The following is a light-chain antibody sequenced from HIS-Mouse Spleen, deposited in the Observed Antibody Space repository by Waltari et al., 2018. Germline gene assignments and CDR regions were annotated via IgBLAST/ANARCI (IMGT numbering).Light chain of an antibody. CDR2: DVS. CDR1: SSDVGGHNY. Sequence: QSALTQPASVSGSPGQSITIPCPGTSSDVGGHNYVPWYQQHPGKAPKLMIYDVSNRPSGVSNRFSGSKSGNTASLTISGLQAEDEADYYCCSYAVSSTWVFGGGTKLTVL. CDR3: CSYAVSSTWV. J-gene: IGLJ3*02. V-gene: IGLV2-14*03.